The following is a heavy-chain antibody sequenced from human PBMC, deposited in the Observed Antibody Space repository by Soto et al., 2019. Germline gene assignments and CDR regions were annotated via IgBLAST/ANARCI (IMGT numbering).Heavy chain of an antibody. V-gene: IGHV3-13*05. CDR3: ARGSSAYYYDSKGAFDI. D-gene: IGHD3-22*01. CDR2: IGTAGDP. CDR1: GFTFSSYD. J-gene: IGHJ3*02. Sequence: GGSLRLSCAASGFTFSSYDMHWVRQATGKGLEWVSAIGTAGDPYYPGSVKGRFTISRENAKNSLYLQMNSLRAGDTAVYYCARGSSAYYYDSKGAFDIWGQGTMVTVSS.